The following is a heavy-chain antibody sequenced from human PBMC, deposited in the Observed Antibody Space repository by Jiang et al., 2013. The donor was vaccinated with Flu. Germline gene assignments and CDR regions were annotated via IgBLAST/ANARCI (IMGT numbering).Heavy chain of an antibody. CDR2: ISYDGSNK. V-gene: IGHV3-30*01. D-gene: IGHD2/OR15-2a*01. CDR3: ARDGFWAFNYYYGMDV. CDR1: GFTFSSYT. J-gene: IGHJ6*04. Sequence: QLVESGGGVVQPGRSLRLSCAASGFTFSSYTIHWVRQAPGKGLEWVAVISYDGSNKYYADSVKGRFTISRDNSKNTLYLQMNSLRAEDTAVYYCARDGFWAFNYYYGMDVWGKGTTVTVSS.